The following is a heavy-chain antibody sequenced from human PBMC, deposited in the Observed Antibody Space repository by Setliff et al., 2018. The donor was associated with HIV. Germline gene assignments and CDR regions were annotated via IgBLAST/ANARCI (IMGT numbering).Heavy chain of an antibody. Sequence: SQTLSLTCTVSGDSISSGSNYWSWIRQPAGKGLEWIGRIYTSGPRYNPSLENRVTISVDTSKSQFFLMLSSVTAADTAVYYCARHICGTTACYAVDVWGPGTMVTVSS. CDR2: IYTSGP. CDR1: GDSISSGSNY. J-gene: IGHJ3*01. V-gene: IGHV4-61*02. D-gene: IGHD2-2*01. CDR3: ARHICGTTACYAVDV.